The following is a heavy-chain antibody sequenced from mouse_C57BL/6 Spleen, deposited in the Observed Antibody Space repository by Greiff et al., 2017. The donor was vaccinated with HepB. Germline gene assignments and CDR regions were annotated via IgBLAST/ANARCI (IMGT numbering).Heavy chain of an antibody. CDR1: GYTFTSYW. Sequence: QVQLQQSGAELAKPGASVKLSCKASGYTFTSYWMHWVKQRPGQGLEWIGYINPSSGYTKYNQKFKDKATLTVDKSSSTAYMQLSSLTYEDSAVYYCARNGESRGFAYWGQGTLVTVSA. J-gene: IGHJ3*01. CDR2: INPSSGYT. CDR3: ARNGESRGFAY. V-gene: IGHV1-7*01.